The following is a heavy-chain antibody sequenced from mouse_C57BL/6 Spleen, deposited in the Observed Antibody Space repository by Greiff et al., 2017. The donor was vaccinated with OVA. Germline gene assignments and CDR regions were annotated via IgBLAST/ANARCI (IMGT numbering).Heavy chain of an antibody. CDR2: ISAGGSYT. V-gene: IGHV5-4*01. Sequence: EVQVVESGGGLVKPGGSLKLSCAASGFTFSSYAMSWVRQTPEKRLEWVATISAGGSYTYYTDNVKGRITISRDNAKNNLVLRRSHLTAEDTAMYYFARDRDSSGYPSFAYWGQGTLVSVAA. D-gene: IGHD3-2*02. CDR3: ARDRDSSGYPSFAY. CDR1: GFTFSSYA. J-gene: IGHJ3*01.